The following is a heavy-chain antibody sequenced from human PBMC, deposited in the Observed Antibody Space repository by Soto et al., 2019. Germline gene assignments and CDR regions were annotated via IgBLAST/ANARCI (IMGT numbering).Heavy chain of an antibody. J-gene: IGHJ4*02. D-gene: IGHD2-2*01. CDR1: GFTFNNYG. V-gene: IGHV3-21*01. CDR2: VSKSDYT. CDR3: AREDSIIIPAVSDF. Sequence: LRLSCVVSGFTFNNYGINWVRQAPGKGLEWVSTVSKSDYTYYSDSVKGRFTISRDNAKNSVSLQMNTLRAEDTAVYYCAREDSIIIPAVSDFWGRGTLVTVSS.